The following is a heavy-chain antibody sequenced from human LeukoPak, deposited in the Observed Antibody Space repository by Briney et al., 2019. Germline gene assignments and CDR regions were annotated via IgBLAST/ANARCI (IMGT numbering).Heavy chain of an antibody. CDR2: MYYRGST. CDR1: GGSISSSSHY. D-gene: IGHD1-14*01. Sequence: SETLSLTCTVSGGSISSSSHYWGWIRQPPGKGLEWIGSMYYRGSTYHNPSLKSRVTISVDTSKNQFSLRLSSVTATDTAVYYCARLNKPGWFDPWGQGTLVTVSS. CDR3: ARLNKPGWFDP. V-gene: IGHV4-39*01. J-gene: IGHJ5*02.